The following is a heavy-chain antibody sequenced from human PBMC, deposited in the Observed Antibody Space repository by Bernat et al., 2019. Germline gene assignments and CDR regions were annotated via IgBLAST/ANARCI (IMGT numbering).Heavy chain of an antibody. CDR1: GDSVSSNSAS. CDR3: AREIAPITVFGAVTDGNARYYYYNYRGV. Sequence: QVQLQQSGPGLVNPSQTLSLTCAISGDSVSSNSASWNWIRQSPSRGLDWLGRTYYRSKWYNDYAVSVKSRITINPDTSKNQFSLQLNSVTTEDTDVYYCAREIAPITVFGAVTDGNARYYYYNYRGVWGKGTKVTV. D-gene: IGHD3-3*01. V-gene: IGHV6-1*01. CDR2: TYYRSKWYN. J-gene: IGHJ6*03.